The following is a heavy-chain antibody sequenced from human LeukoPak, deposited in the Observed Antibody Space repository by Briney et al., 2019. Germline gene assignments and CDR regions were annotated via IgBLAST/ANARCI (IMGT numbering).Heavy chain of an antibody. Sequence: GGSLRLSCAASGLTFSTYAMHWVRQSPGKGLEWVAVISYDGTNKYFADSVKGRFTISRDNSKNTLYLQMNSLRAEDTAVYYCARSERGYNYGFVTFDYWGQGTLVTVSS. V-gene: IGHV3-30-3*01. D-gene: IGHD5-18*01. CDR2: ISYDGTNK. CDR1: GLTFSTYA. J-gene: IGHJ4*02. CDR3: ARSERGYNYGFVTFDY.